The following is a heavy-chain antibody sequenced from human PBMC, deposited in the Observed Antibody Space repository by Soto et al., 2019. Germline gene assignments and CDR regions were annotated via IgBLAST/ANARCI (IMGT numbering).Heavy chain of an antibody. D-gene: IGHD5-12*01. CDR1: GASISPYY. Sequence: SETLSLTCTVSGASISPYYWTWIRQPPGKELEWIGYVYYTGSTNYSPSLESRVTMSLDTSKSQFSLMLTSVTAADTAMYYCARGVEMATIDAFDIWGQGTMVTVSS. V-gene: IGHV4-59*12. CDR2: VYYTGST. CDR3: ARGVEMATIDAFDI. J-gene: IGHJ3*02.